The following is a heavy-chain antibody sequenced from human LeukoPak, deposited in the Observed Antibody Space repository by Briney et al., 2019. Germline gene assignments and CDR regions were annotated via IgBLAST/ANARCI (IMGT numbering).Heavy chain of an antibody. J-gene: IGHJ4*02. V-gene: IGHV3-53*01. CDR3: AKDPPRGDGYQPNFFDS. Sequence: GGSLRLSCAASGFTVSSNYMSWVRQAPGKGLEWVSVIYSGGSTYYAESVKGRFTVSRDNSKSTLFLEMNSLRAKDTAVYYCAKDPPRGDGYQPNFFDSWGQGTLVTVSS. CDR2: IYSGGST. D-gene: IGHD5-24*01. CDR1: GFTVSSNY.